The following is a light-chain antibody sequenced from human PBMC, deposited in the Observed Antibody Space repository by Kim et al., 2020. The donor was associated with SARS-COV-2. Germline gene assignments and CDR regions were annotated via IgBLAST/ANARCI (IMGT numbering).Light chain of an antibody. J-gene: IGLJ3*02. CDR3: SSYTSSNTWL. CDR2: DVS. Sequence: GRSITISCTGTSSDVGTYNYVSWYQQQPGKAPKLMIYDVSNRPSGVSDRFSGSKSGNTASLTISGLQAEDEADYYCSSYTSSNTWLFGGGTKLTVL. CDR1: SSDVGTYNY. V-gene: IGLV2-14*03.